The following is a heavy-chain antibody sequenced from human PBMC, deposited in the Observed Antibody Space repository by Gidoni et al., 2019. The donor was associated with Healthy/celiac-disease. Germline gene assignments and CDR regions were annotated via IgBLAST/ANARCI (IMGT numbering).Heavy chain of an antibody. V-gene: IGHV1-69*04. CDR2: IIPILGIA. Sequence: QVQLVQSGAEVKKPGSSVKVSCKASGGTFSSYAISWVRQAPGQGLEWMGRIIPILGIANYAQKFQGRVTITADKSTSTAYMELSSLRSEDTAVYYCARGTGDPLHYGMDVWGQGTTVTVSS. CDR3: ARGTGDPLHYGMDV. D-gene: IGHD7-27*01. J-gene: IGHJ6*02. CDR1: GGTFSSYA.